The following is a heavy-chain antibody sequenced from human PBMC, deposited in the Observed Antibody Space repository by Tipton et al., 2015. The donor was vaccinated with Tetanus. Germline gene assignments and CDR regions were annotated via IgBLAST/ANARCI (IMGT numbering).Heavy chain of an antibody. D-gene: IGHD6-13*01. CDR1: GDSISSYY. V-gene: IGHV4-59*01. CDR2: INSGST. J-gene: IGHJ5*02. CDR3: ACNPNIAAAGTGEDSGWFDP. Sequence: LRLSCTVSGDSISSYYWNWIRQSPVKGLEWIGYINSGSTHYNPSLKSRVTISVDTSKNQFSLKLTSVTTADTAVYFCACNPNIAAAGTGEDSGWFDPWGQGTLVTVSS.